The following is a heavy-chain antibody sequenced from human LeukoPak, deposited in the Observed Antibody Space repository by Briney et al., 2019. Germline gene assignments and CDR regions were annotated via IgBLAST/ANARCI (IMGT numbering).Heavy chain of an antibody. D-gene: IGHD2-2*02. Sequence: SETLSLTCTVSGGSISSYYWSWIRQPPGKGLEWIGYIYYSGSTNYNPSLKSRVTISVDTSKNQFSLRLSSVTAADTAVYYCARVSYPLEAPRGVYHIFDYWGQGTLVTVSP. CDR3: ARVSYPLEAPRGVYHIFDY. V-gene: IGHV4-59*01. CDR1: GGSISSYY. CDR2: IYYSGST. J-gene: IGHJ4*02.